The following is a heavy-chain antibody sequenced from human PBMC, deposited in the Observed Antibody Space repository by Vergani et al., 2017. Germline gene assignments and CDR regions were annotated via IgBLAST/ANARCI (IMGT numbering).Heavy chain of an antibody. D-gene: IGHD4-11*01. Sequence: QVQLQQWGGGLLKPSETLSLTCVVNGGSFTSYYWTWIRQSPGEGLEWVGDSDHTGRPDYNPSLKSRLTMSVDKSRNQFSLTLNSVTATDTAIYFCARVNTETNGHLYYYYYMDVWGQGTAVTVS. CDR3: ARVNTETNGHLYYYYYMDV. V-gene: IGHV4-34*01. J-gene: IGHJ6*03. CDR2: SDHTGRP. CDR1: GGSFTSYY.